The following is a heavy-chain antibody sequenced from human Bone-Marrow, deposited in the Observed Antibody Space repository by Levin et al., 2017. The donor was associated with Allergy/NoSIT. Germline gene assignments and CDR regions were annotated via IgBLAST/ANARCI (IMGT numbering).Heavy chain of an antibody. J-gene: IGHJ6*03. Sequence: GGSLRLSCAASGFTFSSYAMSWVRQAPGKGLEWVSAISGSGGSTYYADSVKGRFTISRDNSKNTLYLQMNSLRAEDTAVYYCAKAPRIVVVPAAILDYYYYMDVWGKGTTVTVSS. V-gene: IGHV3-23*01. CDR1: GFTFSSYA. D-gene: IGHD2-2*02. CDR3: AKAPRIVVVPAAILDYYYYMDV. CDR2: ISGSGGST.